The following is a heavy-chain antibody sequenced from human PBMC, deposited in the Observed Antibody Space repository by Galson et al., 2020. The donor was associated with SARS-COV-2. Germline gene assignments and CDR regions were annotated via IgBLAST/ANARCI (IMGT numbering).Heavy chain of an antibody. CDR2: ISANGRTI. J-gene: IGHJ4*02. Sequence: GESLKISCGASGFTFPTHGMTWVRQAPGKGLQWVSAISANGRTIGYADSVRGRFTISRDNAKNSLYLQMNSLRDEDTAFYYCATFDAGGGNRIDHWGQGTLGTVS. V-gene: IGHV3-20*04. CDR3: ATFDAGGGNRIDH. CDR1: GFTFPTHG. D-gene: IGHD3-9*01.